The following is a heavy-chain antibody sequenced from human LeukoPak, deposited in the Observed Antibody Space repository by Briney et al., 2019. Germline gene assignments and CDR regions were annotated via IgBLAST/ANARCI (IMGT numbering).Heavy chain of an antibody. CDR2: TSASGGST. D-gene: IGHD3-10*01. Sequence: GGSLRLSCAASGFTFSSDAMTWVRQAPGKGLECVSATSASGGSTYYADSVKGRFTLSRDTSKSTLYLQMNSLRAEDTAVYYCAKGSTMLRGVIDYWGQGTLVTVSS. V-gene: IGHV3-23*01. J-gene: IGHJ4*02. CDR1: GFTFSSDA. CDR3: AKGSTMLRGVIDY.